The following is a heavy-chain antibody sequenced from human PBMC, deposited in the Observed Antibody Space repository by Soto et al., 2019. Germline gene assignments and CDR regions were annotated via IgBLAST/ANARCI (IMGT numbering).Heavy chain of an antibody. J-gene: IGHJ4*02. Sequence: QLQESGPGLVKPSETLSLTCTVSGDSINTATYSWGWIRQPPGKGLEDIGTVFYSGNTYYNSYLKSRVTTSLDTAKNRFSLRLTPLPDADTAVYYCARHRPPSDGSRVGFDYWGRGTLVTVSS. V-gene: IGHV4-39*01. CDR2: VFYSGNT. CDR1: GDSINTATYS. D-gene: IGHD2-21*01. CDR3: ARHRPPSDGSRVGFDY.